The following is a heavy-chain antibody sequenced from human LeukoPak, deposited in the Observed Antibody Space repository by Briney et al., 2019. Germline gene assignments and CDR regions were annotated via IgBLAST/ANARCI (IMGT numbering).Heavy chain of an antibody. D-gene: IGHD3-10*01. Sequence: GGSLRLSCAASGFTFSSYWMSWVRQAPGKGLEWVANIKQDGSEKYYVDSVKGRFTISRDNAKNSLYLQMNSLRAEDTAVYYCARVLSGSGSSDLDYWGQGTLVTVSS. CDR3: ARVLSGSGSSDLDY. V-gene: IGHV3-7*01. CDR2: IKQDGSEK. CDR1: GFTFSSYW. J-gene: IGHJ4*02.